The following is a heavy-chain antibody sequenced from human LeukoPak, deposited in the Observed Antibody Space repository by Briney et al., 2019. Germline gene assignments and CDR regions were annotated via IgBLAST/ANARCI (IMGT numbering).Heavy chain of an antibody. D-gene: IGHD3-22*01. CDR1: GFTFSFNNYA. J-gene: IGHJ4*02. V-gene: IGHV3-23*01. CDR2: ISDNGVST. CDR3: AKSTIGYYDTGGYPD. Sequence: PGGSLRLSCAASGFTFSFNNYAMSWVRQAPGKGLEWVSAISDNGVSTYYADSVKGRFTISRENSKNTLYLQMNSLRAEDTALYYCAKSTIGYYDTGGYPDWGQGTLVTVSS.